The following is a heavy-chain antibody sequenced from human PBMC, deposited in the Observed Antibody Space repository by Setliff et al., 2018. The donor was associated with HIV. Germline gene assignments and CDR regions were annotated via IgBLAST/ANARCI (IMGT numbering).Heavy chain of an antibody. V-gene: IGHV3-30*02. CDR2: MAYDGHEK. J-gene: IGHJ4*02. D-gene: IGHD3-22*01. CDR3: ARDKDMTVAFDL. Sequence: PGGSLRLSCLASGFTFSSYGMHWVRQAPGKGLEWVAFMAYDGHEKYYADSVKGRFIISRDNAGNSLSLLMNSLRAEDTAVYFCARDKDMTVAFDLWGQGTPVTVS. CDR1: GFTFSSYG.